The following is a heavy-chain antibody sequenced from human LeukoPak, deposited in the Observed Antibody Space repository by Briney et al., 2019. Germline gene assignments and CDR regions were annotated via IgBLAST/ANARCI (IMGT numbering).Heavy chain of an antibody. CDR2: INSDGSST. CDR3: ARAGTGYYDFWSGFYTSVYFDY. Sequence: GGSLRLSCAASGFTFSSYWMHWVRQAPGKGLVWVSRINSDGSSTSYADSVKGRFTISRDNAKNTLYLQMNSLRAEDTAVYYCARAGTGYYDFWSGFYTSVYFDYWGQGTLVTVSS. V-gene: IGHV3-74*01. CDR1: GFTFSSYW. D-gene: IGHD3-3*01. J-gene: IGHJ4*02.